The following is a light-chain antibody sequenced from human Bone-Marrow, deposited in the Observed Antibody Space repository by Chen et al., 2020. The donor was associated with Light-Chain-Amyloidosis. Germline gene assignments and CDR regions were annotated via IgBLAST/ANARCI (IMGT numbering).Light chain of an antibody. CDR1: NIGSTS. Sequence: SYVLTQPSSVSVAPGQTATIACGGNNIGSTSVHWYQQTPGQAPLLVIYDDSDRPSGIPERRSSANSGNTATLTSSRVQAGDEAAYYCQVWDSSSNRPVFGGRAKLTVL. V-gene: IGLV3-21*02. J-gene: IGLJ3*02. CDR2: DDS. CDR3: QVWDSSSNRPV.